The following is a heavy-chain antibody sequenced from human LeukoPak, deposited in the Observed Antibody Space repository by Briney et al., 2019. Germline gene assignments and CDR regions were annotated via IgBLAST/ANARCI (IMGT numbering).Heavy chain of an antibody. CDR3: TRQQLVFDN. V-gene: IGHV3-15*01. CDR2: IKSKTDGGTT. CDR1: GCTISNAW. Sequence: GGSLRLSCVASGCTISNAWMNWVRKAPGKGLECVGRIKSKTDGGTTDYAAPVKGRFTISRDDSKNMVYLQMNSLKTEDTAVYYCTRQQLVFDNWGQGTLVTVSS. D-gene: IGHD6-13*01. J-gene: IGHJ4*02.